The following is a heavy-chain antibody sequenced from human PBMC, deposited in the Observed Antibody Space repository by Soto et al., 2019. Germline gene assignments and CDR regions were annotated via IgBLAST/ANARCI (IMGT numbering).Heavy chain of an antibody. CDR3: ARGKRPGYSSSYPGGGYYYYYYMDV. CDR2: INPSGGST. V-gene: IGHV1-46*03. J-gene: IGHJ6*03. CDR1: GYTFTSYY. Sequence: ASVKVSCKASGYTFTSYYMHWLLQAPGQGLEWMGIINPSGGSTSYAQKFQGRVTMTRDTSTSTVYMELSSLRSEDTAVYYCARGKRPGYSSSYPGGGYYYYYYMDVWGKGTTVTVS. D-gene: IGHD6-13*01.